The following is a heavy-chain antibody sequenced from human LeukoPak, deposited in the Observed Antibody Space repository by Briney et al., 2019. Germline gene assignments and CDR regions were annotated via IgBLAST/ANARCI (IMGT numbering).Heavy chain of an antibody. Sequence: PGGTLRLSCAASGFTFSSYGMSWVRQAPGKGLEWVSAISGSGGSTYYADSVKGRFTISRDNSKNALYLQMNSLRVEDTAVYYCAKADYGGNSYYYYMDVWGKGTTVTISS. CDR3: AKADYGGNSYYYYMDV. CDR2: ISGSGGST. D-gene: IGHD4-23*01. V-gene: IGHV3-23*01. CDR1: GFTFSSYG. J-gene: IGHJ6*03.